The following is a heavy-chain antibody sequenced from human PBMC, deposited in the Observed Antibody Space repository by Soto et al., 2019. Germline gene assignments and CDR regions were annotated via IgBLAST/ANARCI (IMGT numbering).Heavy chain of an antibody. J-gene: IGHJ4*02. V-gene: IGHV3-23*01. Sequence: PGGSLRLSCAASKFTFSTYAMSWVRQAPGKGLEWVSGISNSGRDTYYADSVKGRFTISRDNSKNTLYLQMNSLRGEDTALYSCVKALFPNTLRTTWDYWGQGTLVTVSS. CDR1: KFTFSTYA. D-gene: IGHD1-1*01. CDR2: ISNSGRDT. CDR3: VKALFPNTLRTTWDY.